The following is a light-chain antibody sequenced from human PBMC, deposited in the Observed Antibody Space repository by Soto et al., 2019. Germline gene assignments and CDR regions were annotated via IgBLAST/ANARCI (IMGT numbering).Light chain of an antibody. CDR2: DAS. J-gene: IGKJ4*01. V-gene: IGKV3-11*01. Sequence: EIVLTQSPATLSLSPGDRATLSCRASQSVSTYLAWYQHKPGRAPRLLISDASTMAAGVPARFSGSGSGTDFTRTISSLEPEDFAIYYCQHRSNRPPLSFGGGTKVAIK. CDR3: QHRSNRPPLS. CDR1: QSVSTY.